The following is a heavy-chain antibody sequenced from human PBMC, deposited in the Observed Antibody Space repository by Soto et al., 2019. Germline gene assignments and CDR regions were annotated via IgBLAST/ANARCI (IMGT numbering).Heavy chain of an antibody. J-gene: IGHJ4*02. CDR1: GDSVSSGSYY. D-gene: IGHD5-18*01. CDR3: ARGGGGTASFDS. CDR2: IYYSGST. V-gene: IGHV4-61*01. Sequence: QVQLQESGPGLVKPSETLSLTCTVSGDSVSSGSYYWSWIRQPPGKGLECIGYIYYSGSTNYNPSLKRRVGISVDTSKNQFSLKLSSVTAADTAVYYCARGGGGTASFDSWGQGTLVTVSS.